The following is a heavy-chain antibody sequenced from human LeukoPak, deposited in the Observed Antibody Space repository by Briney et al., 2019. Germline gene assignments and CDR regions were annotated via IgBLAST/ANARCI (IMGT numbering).Heavy chain of an antibody. J-gene: IGHJ4*02. CDR3: ARDRAYGGGTFDY. V-gene: IGHV4-59*01. CDR1: DGSISSYY. Sequence: SETLSLTCTVSDGSISSYYWSWIRQPPGKGLEWMGYISYSGSTNYNPSLKSRDTISADTSKNQFSLRLSSVTAADTAVYYCARDRAYGGGTFDYWGQGTLVTVSS. CDR2: ISYSGST. D-gene: IGHD4/OR15-4a*01.